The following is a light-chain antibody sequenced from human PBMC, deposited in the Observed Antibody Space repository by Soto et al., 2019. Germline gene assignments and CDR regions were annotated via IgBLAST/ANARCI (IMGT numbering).Light chain of an antibody. CDR3: QQYGSSPRT. Sequence: DIVLTQSPCTLSLSPGERATLSCRASQSLSSGYLAWYQQKPGQAPRILIYAASSRATGIPDRFSGSGSGTDFSLTISRLEPEDFAVYYCQQYGSSPRTFGQGTKVDIK. J-gene: IGKJ1*01. CDR2: AAS. CDR1: QSLSSGY. V-gene: IGKV3-20*01.